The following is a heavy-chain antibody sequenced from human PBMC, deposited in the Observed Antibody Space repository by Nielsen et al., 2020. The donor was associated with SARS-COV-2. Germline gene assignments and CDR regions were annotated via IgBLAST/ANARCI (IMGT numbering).Heavy chain of an antibody. CDR1: GFTFSSYN. Sequence: GESLKISCAASGFTFSSYNMNWVRQAPGKGLEWVSSISSSGTYIYYADSVKGRFTISRDNARHSLYLQMNNLRAEDTALYYCARDQGYTGYDPHAYWGQGTLVTVS. D-gene: IGHD5-12*01. J-gene: IGHJ4*02. V-gene: IGHV3-21*01. CDR3: ARDQGYTGYDPHAY. CDR2: ISSSGTYI.